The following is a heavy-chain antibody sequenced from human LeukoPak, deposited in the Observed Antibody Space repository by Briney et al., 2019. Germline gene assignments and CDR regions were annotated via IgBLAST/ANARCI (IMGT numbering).Heavy chain of an antibody. Sequence: GGSLRLSCAASGFTFSNAWMSWVRQAPGKGLEWVGRIKSKTDGGTTDYAAPAKGRFTISRDDSKNTLYLQMNSLKTEDTAVYYCTTFGYYYYYMDVWGKGTTVTVSS. J-gene: IGHJ6*03. V-gene: IGHV3-15*01. CDR3: TTFGYYYYYMDV. CDR1: GFTFSNAW. D-gene: IGHD3-16*01. CDR2: IKSKTDGGTT.